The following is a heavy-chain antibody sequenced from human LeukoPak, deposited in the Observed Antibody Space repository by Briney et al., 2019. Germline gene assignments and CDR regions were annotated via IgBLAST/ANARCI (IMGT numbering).Heavy chain of an antibody. D-gene: IGHD1/OR15-1a*01. CDR2: IYGNGGET. CDR3: AREETEQIGTGYYFDY. CDR1: GFTFSTYT. Sequence: PGGSLRLSCAASGFTFSTYTMNWVRQAPGKGLEWVSGIYGNGGETFYAHSVKGRFTISRDNSKNTVWLQMNSLTAEDTAVYYCAREETEQIGTGYYFDYWGQGTLVTVSS. J-gene: IGHJ4*02. V-gene: IGHV3-23*01.